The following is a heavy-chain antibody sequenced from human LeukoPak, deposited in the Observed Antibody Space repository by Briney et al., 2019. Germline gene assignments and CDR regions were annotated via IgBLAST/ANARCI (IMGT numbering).Heavy chain of an antibody. CDR1: GYSFTSYW. D-gene: IGHD2-8*01. J-gene: IGHJ6*03. CDR3: ARHGVYAISGRGNYYMDV. CDR2: IYPGDSDT. V-gene: IGHV5-51*01. Sequence: GESLKISCKGSGYSFTSYWIGWVRQMPGKGLEWMESIYPGDSDTRYSPSFQGQVTISADKSISTAYLQWSSLKASDTAMYYCARHGVYAISGRGNYYMDVWGKGTTVTVSS.